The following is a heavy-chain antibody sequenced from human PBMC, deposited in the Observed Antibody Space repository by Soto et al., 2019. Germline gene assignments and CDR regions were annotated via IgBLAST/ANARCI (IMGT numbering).Heavy chain of an antibody. CDR3: ARAVVTSIPYIDF. D-gene: IGHD3-22*01. Sequence: QLQLQESGSGLVKPLQTLSLTCGISGDSISSRGYSWTWIRQLPGKALEWIGYIYPSGAAYYKPSLKSRVTISLDNSKNPFSLNVKSATAEDTAVYYCARAVVTSIPYIDFWGQGTTVTVSS. CDR1: GDSISSRGYS. CDR2: IYPSGAA. J-gene: IGHJ6*03. V-gene: IGHV4-30-2*01.